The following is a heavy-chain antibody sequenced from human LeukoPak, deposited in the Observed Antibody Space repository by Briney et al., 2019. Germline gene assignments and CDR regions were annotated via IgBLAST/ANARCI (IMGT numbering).Heavy chain of an antibody. Sequence: GGSLRLSCAASGFTFSSYWMHWVRQGPGKGLVWVSRINGDGSTTHYADSVKGRFTISRDNSKNTLHLQMNSLRAEDTAVYYCAEDLYDYGGNSASPFDYWGQGTLVTVSS. CDR3: AEDLYDYGGNSASPFDY. D-gene: IGHD4-23*01. J-gene: IGHJ4*02. CDR1: GFTFSSYW. CDR2: INGDGSTT. V-gene: IGHV3-74*01.